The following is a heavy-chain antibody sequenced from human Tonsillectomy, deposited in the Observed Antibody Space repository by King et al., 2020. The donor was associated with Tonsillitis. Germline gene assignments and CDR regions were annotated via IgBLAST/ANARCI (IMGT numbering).Heavy chain of an antibody. D-gene: IGHD3-10*01. CDR1: GFSVSTTF. Sequence: VQLVESGGGLVQPGGSLRLSCSASGFSVSTTFMSWVRQAPGKGLEWVSVIYAGGSRFYADSVNGRFTISRDNSNNTLYLQMNTLRAEDTAVYYCARGGPGPNYGSYDFWGQGILVTVSS. V-gene: IGHV3-66*01. J-gene: IGHJ4*02. CDR2: IYAGGSR. CDR3: ARGGPGPNYGSYDF.